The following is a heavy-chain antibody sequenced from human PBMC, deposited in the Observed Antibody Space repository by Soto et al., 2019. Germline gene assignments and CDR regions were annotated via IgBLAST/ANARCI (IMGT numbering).Heavy chain of an antibody. Sequence: PGGSLRLSCAASGFTFSSYGMHWVRQAPGKGLEWVAVISYDGSNKYYADSVKGRFTISRDNSKNTLYLQMNSLRAEDTAVYYCAKVGGDYYDSSGYVNYWGQGT. D-gene: IGHD3-22*01. CDR3: AKVGGDYYDSSGYVNY. CDR1: GFTFSSYG. CDR2: ISYDGSNK. J-gene: IGHJ4*02. V-gene: IGHV3-30*18.